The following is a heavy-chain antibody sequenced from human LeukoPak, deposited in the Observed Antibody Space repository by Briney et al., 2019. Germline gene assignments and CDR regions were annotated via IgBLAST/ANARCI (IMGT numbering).Heavy chain of an antibody. CDR3: AKASLYCTNGVCYSWAFDI. V-gene: IGHV3-23*01. J-gene: IGHJ3*02. Sequence: GGSLRLSCAASRFTFSSYAMSWVRQAPGKGLEWVSAISGSGGSTYYADSVKGRFTISRDNSKNTLYLQMNSLRAEDTAVYYCAKASLYCTNGVCYSWAFDIWGQGTMVTVSS. CDR1: RFTFSSYA. D-gene: IGHD2-8*01. CDR2: ISGSGGST.